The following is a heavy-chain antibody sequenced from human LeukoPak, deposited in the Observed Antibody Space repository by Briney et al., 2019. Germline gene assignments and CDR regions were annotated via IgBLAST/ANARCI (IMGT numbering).Heavy chain of an antibody. CDR3: ARDGEGDEGWDY. V-gene: IGHV4-59*11. J-gene: IGHJ4*02. CDR1: GDSISSHY. CDR2: FFEVGST. D-gene: IGHD2-15*01. Sequence: PSETLSLTCTVSGDSISSHYWSWIRQPPGKGLEWMGFFFEVGSTNYKSSLESRVTMSLDTSKNQFSLKLNSVTAADTALYFCARDGEGDEGWDYWSQGTLVTVSS.